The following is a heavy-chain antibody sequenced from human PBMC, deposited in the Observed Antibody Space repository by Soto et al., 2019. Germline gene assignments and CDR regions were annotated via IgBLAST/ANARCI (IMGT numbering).Heavy chain of an antibody. J-gene: IGHJ3*02. V-gene: IGHV4-34*01. Sequence: SETLSLTCAVYGGSFSGYYWSWIRQPPGKGLEWIGEINHSGSTNYNPSLKSRVTISVDTSKNQFSLKLSSVTAADTAVYYCARVVARRNYDFWSGYFDAFDIWGQGTMVTVS. CDR3: ARVVARRNYDFWSGYFDAFDI. CDR2: INHSGST. D-gene: IGHD3-3*01. CDR1: GGSFSGYY.